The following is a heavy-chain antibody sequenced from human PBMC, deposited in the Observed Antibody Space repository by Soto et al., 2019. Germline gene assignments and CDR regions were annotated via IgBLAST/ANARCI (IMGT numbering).Heavy chain of an antibody. CDR2: INHSGST. D-gene: IGHD6-13*01. CDR3: ARGGYSGLSY. V-gene: IGHV4-34*01. CDR1: GGSFSGYY. Sequence: QVQLQQWGAGLLKPSETLSLTCAVYGGSFSGYYWSCIRQPPGKGLEWIGEINHSGSTNYNPSLKSRVTISVETSKNQFSLKLSSVTAADTAVYYCARGGYSGLSYWGQGTLVTVSS. J-gene: IGHJ4*02.